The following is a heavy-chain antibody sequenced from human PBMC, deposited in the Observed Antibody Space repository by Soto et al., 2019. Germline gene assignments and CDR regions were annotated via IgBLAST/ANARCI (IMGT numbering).Heavy chain of an antibody. CDR3: ARGGKRVVVVAATRPFDY. D-gene: IGHD2-15*01. J-gene: IGHJ4*02. V-gene: IGHV4-34*01. CDR2: INQSGST. CDR1: GGSFSGYY. Sequence: QVQLQQWGAGLLKPSETLSLTCAVYGGSFSGYYWSWIRQPPGKGLEWIGEINQSGSTNYNPSLKSRVTISVDTSKNQFSLKLSSVTAADTAVYYCARGGKRVVVVAATRPFDYWGQGTLVTVSS.